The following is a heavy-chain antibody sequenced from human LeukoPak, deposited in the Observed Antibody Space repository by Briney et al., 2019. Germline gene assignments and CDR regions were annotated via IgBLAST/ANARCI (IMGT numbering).Heavy chain of an antibody. D-gene: IGHD2-2*01. V-gene: IGHV3-64*01. Sequence: PGGSLRLSCAASEFTFSSYAMHWVRQAPGKGLEYVSAISSNGGSTYYANSVKGRFTISRDNSKNTLYLQMGSLRAEDMAVYYCARGVPAALDYWGQGTLVTVSS. CDR3: ARGVPAALDY. CDR2: ISSNGGST. CDR1: EFTFSSYA. J-gene: IGHJ4*02.